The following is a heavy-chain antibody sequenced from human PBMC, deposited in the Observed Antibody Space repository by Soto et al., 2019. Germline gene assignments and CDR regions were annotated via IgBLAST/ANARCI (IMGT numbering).Heavy chain of an antibody. CDR1: GGTFSSYA. CDR2: IIPIFGTA. Sequence: QVQLVQSGAEVKKPGSSVKVSCKASGGTFSSYAISWVRQAPRQGLEWMGGIIPIFGTANYAQKFQGRVTITADESTSTAYMELSSLRSEDTAAYYCARDTARYGGYSPFDYWGQGTLVTVSS. J-gene: IGHJ4*02. V-gene: IGHV1-69*01. D-gene: IGHD5-12*01. CDR3: ARDTARYGGYSPFDY.